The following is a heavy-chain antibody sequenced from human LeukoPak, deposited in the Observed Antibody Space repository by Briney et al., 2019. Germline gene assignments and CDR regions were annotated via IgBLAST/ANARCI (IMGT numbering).Heavy chain of an antibody. CDR1: GFTFSRKT. J-gene: IGHJ4*02. Sequence: GGSLRLSCAASGFTFSRKTMNWVRQAPGKGLEWVSYISSDGGTIYYADSVRGRFIISRDNAKNSLYLQMNSLRDEDTAVYYCARRKGGMFDYWGQGTLVTVSS. CDR3: ARRKGGMFDY. V-gene: IGHV3-48*02. CDR2: ISSDGGTI.